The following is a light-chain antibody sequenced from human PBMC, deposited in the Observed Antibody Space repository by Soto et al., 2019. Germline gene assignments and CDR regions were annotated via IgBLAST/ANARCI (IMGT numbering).Light chain of an antibody. CDR1: ISNIGTNF. CDR2: SNN. CDR3: AAWDDSLNGVV. V-gene: IGLV1-44*01. J-gene: IGLJ2*01. Sequence: QSVLIQPPSASGTPGQRVTISCSGSISNIGTNFVNWYQQLPGTAPKLLIYSNNHRPSGVPDRFSGSKSGTSASLAISGLQSADESDYYCAAWDDSLNGVVFGGGTKLTVL.